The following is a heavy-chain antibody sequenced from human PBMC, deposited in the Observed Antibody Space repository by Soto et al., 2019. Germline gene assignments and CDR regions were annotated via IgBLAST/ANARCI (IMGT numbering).Heavy chain of an antibody. CDR1: GFTFSNYV. CDR2: ISYSADKT. V-gene: IGHV3-23*01. CDR3: ARRARTATTNWGAFDI. J-gene: IGHJ3*02. Sequence: EVQLLESGGGLVQPGGSLRLSCAASGFTFSNYVMNWVRQAPGKGLEWVSTISYSADKTFYADSVKGRFTISRDNSRDTLFLQMNSVRADDSAVYYCARRARTATTNWGAFDIWGQGTMVTVSS. D-gene: IGHD1-7*01.